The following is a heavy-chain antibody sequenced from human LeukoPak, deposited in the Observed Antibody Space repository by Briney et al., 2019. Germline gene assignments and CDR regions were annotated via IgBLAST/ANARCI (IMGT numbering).Heavy chain of an antibody. CDR2: IYYSGST. CDR1: GGSISSSSYY. J-gene: IGHJ4*02. Sequence: PSETLSLTCTVSGGSISSSSYYWGWIRQPPGKGLEWFGSIYYSGSTYYNPSLKSRVTISVDTSKNQFSLKLSSVTAADTAVYYCARVRGLAAAGSFDYWGQGTLVTVSS. D-gene: IGHD6-13*01. V-gene: IGHV4-39*07. CDR3: ARVRGLAAAGSFDY.